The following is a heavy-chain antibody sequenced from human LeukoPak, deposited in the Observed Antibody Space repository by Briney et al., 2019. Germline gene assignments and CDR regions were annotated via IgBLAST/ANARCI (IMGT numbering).Heavy chain of an antibody. CDR1: GFTFSDYA. J-gene: IGHJ4*02. D-gene: IGHD3-22*01. V-gene: IGHV3-30-3*01. Sequence: GGSLRLSCAASGFTFSDYAMHWVRQAPGKGLEWVAVTSYDGSNKYYADSVKGRFTISRDNSKNMLYPQMNSLRAEDTAMYYCASNYFDDSGYYWGFDYWGQGTLVTVSS. CDR3: ASNYFDDSGYYWGFDY. CDR2: TSYDGSNK.